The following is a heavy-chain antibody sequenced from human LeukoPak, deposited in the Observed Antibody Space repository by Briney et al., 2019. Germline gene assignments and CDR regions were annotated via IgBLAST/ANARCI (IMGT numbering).Heavy chain of an antibody. V-gene: IGHV3-23*01. CDR2: ISDSTGRT. CDR1: GFPFTLYA. Sequence: GGSVTLLCAASGFPFTLYAMSGLRDAPGKGVEGVCFISDSTGRTYYADAVKGRFTISRDNSKNTLHLQMNSLRVEDTAIYYCVKEPQGGDYDSWRGYFLDYWGQGTLVTVSS. CDR3: VKEPQGGDYDSWRGYFLDY. J-gene: IGHJ4*02. D-gene: IGHD3-3*01.